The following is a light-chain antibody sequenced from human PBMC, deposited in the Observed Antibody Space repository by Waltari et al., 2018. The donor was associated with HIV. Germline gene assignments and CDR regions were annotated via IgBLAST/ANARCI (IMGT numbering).Light chain of an antibody. CDR1: QSLLHSNGYNY. CDR2: LGS. V-gene: IGKV2-28*01. CDR3: MQPLQTPIT. Sequence: DIVMTQSPFSLPVTPGEPASISCRSSQSLLHSNGYNYLDWYLQKPGQSPQLLIYLGSNRASGVPDRFSGSGSGTDFTLKISRVEAEDVGVYYCMQPLQTPITFGQGTRLEIK. J-gene: IGKJ5*01.